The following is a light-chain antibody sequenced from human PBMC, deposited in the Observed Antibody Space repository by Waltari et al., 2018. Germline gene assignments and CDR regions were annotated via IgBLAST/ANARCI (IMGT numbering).Light chain of an antibody. CDR1: NIEDKT. CDR2: YDN. CDR3: QVWHTTSDRRLGV. J-gene: IGLJ3*02. Sequence: SYVLTQPASVSVAPGRTATITCEGNNIEDKTVHWYQKKPGQAPVLVIRYDNARPSGIPGRLSGSNSGNTATLTSSRVEAGDEADYYCQVWHTTSDRRLGVFGGGTKLTVL. V-gene: IGLV3-21*01.